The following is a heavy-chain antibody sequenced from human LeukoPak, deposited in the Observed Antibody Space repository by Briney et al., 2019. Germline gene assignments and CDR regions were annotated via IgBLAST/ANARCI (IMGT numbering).Heavy chain of an antibody. V-gene: IGHV4-59*08. CDR3: AKAFGRTARIEKYYFDC. CDR2: VYYTGST. J-gene: IGHJ4*02. CDR1: GGSISTYY. D-gene: IGHD2/OR15-2a*01. Sequence: KSSETLSLTCTVSGGSISTYYWSWIRQPPGKGLEWIGYVYYTGSTNYNPSLKSRVTISVDTSKNQFSLELSSVTAADTAVYYCAKAFGRTARIEKYYFDCWGQGTLVTVSS.